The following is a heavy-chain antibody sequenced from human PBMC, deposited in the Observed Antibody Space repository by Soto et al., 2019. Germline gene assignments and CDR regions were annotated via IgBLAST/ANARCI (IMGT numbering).Heavy chain of an antibody. CDR1: AFSVRDYY. V-gene: IGHV3-11*01. Sequence: QVQLVGSGGGLVKPGGSLRLSCSASAFSVRDYYMSWIRQAPGKGLEWLSLITPGTTVYFADSVRGRFTISRDNAKNSLYLEMNILRAEDTAVYYCARSLDSAQNAWGQGTTVIVSS. CDR2: ITPGTTV. CDR3: ARSLDSAQNA. D-gene: IGHD5-18*01. J-gene: IGHJ6*02.